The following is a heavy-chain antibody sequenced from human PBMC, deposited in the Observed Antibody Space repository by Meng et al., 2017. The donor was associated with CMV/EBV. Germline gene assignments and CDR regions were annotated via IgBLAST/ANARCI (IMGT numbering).Heavy chain of an antibody. D-gene: IGHD3-3*01. V-gene: IGHV3-43*01. J-gene: IGHJ6*02. CDR2: ISWDGGST. CDR3: AKEAEPHSGYDFWSGYYTSGMDV. Sequence: GESLKISCAASGVTFDDYTMHWVRQAPGKGLEWVSLISWDGGSTYYADSVKGRFTISRDNSKNSLYLQMNSLRTEDTALYYCAKEAEPHSGYDFWSGYYTSGMDVWGQGTTVTVSS. CDR1: GVTFDDYT.